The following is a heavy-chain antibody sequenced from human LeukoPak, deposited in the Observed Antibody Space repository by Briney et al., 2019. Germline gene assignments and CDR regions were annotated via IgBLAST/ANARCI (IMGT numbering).Heavy chain of an antibody. V-gene: IGHV3-30*03. CDR3: AASYSGSYLGMDV. D-gene: IGHD1-26*01. Sequence: PGGSLRLSCAASGFTFSSYGMHWVRQAPGKGLEWVAVISYDGSNKYYADSVKGRFTISRDNSKNTLYLQMNSLRAEDTAVYYCAASYSGSYLGMDVWGQGTTVTVSS. CDR1: GFTFSSYG. CDR2: ISYDGSNK. J-gene: IGHJ6*02.